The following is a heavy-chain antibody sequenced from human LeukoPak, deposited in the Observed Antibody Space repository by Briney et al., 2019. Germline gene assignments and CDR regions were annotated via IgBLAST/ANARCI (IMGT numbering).Heavy chain of an antibody. CDR2: IYYSGST. V-gene: IGHV4-39*01. CDR1: GGSISSSSYY. D-gene: IGHD6-19*01. Sequence: PSETLSLTCTVSGGSISSSSYYWGWIRQPPGKGREWIGSIYYSGSTYYNPSLKSRVTISVDTSKNQFSLKLSSVTAADTAVYYCATLDQWLVTYYFDYWGQGTLVTVSS. CDR3: ATLDQWLVTYYFDY. J-gene: IGHJ4*02.